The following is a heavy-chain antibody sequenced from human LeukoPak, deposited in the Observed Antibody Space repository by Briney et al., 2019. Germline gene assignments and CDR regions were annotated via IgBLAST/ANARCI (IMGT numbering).Heavy chain of an antibody. Sequence: GGSLRLSCAASGFTFSSYSMNWVRQAPGKGLEWVSYISTSNGTIYYADSVRGRFTISRDNAKNSLYLQMNSLRDEDTAVYYCARDRGYCSGGSCYTYYFDYWGQGTLVTVSS. D-gene: IGHD2-15*01. V-gene: IGHV3-48*02. J-gene: IGHJ4*02. CDR3: ARDRGYCSGGSCYTYYFDY. CDR1: GFTFSSYS. CDR2: ISTSNGTI.